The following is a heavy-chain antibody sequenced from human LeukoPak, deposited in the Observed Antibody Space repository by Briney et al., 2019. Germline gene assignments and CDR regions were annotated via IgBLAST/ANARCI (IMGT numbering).Heavy chain of an antibody. CDR3: ARHGGGYSYIG. V-gene: IGHV4-59*08. CDR2: ITYSGST. D-gene: IGHD5-18*01. CDR1: GGSISSYY. J-gene: IGHJ4*02. Sequence: PSETLSLTCTVSGGSISSYYWSWIRQPPGKGLEWIGYITYSGSTTYNPSLKSRVTISIDTSKNQFSLRLSSVTAADTAVYYCARHGGGYSYIGWGQGTLVTVSS.